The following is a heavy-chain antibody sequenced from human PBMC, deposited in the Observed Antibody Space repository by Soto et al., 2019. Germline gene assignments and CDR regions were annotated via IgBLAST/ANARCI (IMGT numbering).Heavy chain of an antibody. V-gene: IGHV1-18*01. CDR3: ARVDWGSPYYYYYYIDV. D-gene: IGHD3-9*01. CDR2: ISAYNGNT. CDR1: GYTFTIYC. J-gene: IGHJ6*03. Sequence: ASVKRSCKASGYTFTIYCISWVRQAPGQGLEWMGWISAYNGNTNYAQKLQGRVTMTTDTSTSTAYMELRSLRSDDTAVYYCARVDWGSPYYYYYYIDVWGKGTTVTVAS.